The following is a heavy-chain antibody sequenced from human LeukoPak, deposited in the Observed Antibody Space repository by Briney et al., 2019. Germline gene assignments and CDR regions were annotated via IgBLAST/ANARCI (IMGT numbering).Heavy chain of an antibody. V-gene: IGHV3-74*01. J-gene: IGHJ6*03. Sequence: GGSLRLSCAASGFTFSSYWMHWVRQAPGKWLVWVSRINSDGSSTSYADSVKGRFTISRDNAKNTLYLQMNSLRAEDTAVYYCARGGRFLEWLLYPHYYYMDVWGKGTTVTVSS. D-gene: IGHD3-3*01. CDR3: ARGGRFLEWLLYPHYYYMDV. CDR2: INSDGSST. CDR1: GFTFSSYW.